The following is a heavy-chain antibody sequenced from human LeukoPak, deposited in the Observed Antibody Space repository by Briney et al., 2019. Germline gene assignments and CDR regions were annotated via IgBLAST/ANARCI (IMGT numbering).Heavy chain of an antibody. CDR2: IYTSGST. D-gene: IGHD6-13*01. CDR1: GGSISSYY. CDR3: ARDGSSWSRDAFDI. Sequence: PWETLSLTCTVSGGSISSYYWSWIRQPAGKGLEWIGRIYTSGSTNYYASLKSRVTMSVDTSKNQFSLKLSSVTAADTAVYYCARDGSSWSRDAFDIWGQGTMVTVSS. V-gene: IGHV4-4*07. J-gene: IGHJ3*02.